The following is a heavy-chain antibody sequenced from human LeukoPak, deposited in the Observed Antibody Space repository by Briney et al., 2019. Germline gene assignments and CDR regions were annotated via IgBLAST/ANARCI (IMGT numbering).Heavy chain of an antibody. D-gene: IGHD6-13*01. CDR3: ARALAAAGTVLFYYYMDV. V-gene: IGHV3-66*01. Sequence: GESLRLSCAGTGFSVSTNYMSWVRQAPGKGLQWVSVMYTLGNTYYADSVKGRFTISRDNSKNTLYLQMNSLRAEDTAMYYCARALAAAGTVLFYYYMDVWGKGTTVTVSS. CDR2: MYTLGNT. CDR1: GFSVSTNY. J-gene: IGHJ6*03.